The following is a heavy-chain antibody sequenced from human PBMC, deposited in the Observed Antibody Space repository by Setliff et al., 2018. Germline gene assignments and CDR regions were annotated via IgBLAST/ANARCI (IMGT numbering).Heavy chain of an antibody. J-gene: IGHJ6*02. Sequence: GGSLRLSCVASGFTFCSYWMSWVRQAPGKGLEWVANIDQFGSQKYYVDSVKGRFTISRDDAQNSVYLQMSTLRAEDTAVYYCAGGARRYYGMDVWGQGTTVTVSS. CDR1: GFTFCSYW. CDR3: AGGARRYYGMDV. V-gene: IGHV3-7*01. CDR2: IDQFGSQK.